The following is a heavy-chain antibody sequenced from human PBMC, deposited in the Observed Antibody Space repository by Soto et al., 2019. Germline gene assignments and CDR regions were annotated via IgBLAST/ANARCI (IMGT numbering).Heavy chain of an antibody. D-gene: IGHD2-8*01. J-gene: IGHJ4*02. CDR2: INPNSGGT. V-gene: IGHV1-2*02. CDR1: GYTFTGYY. CDR3: ARALFGRGCTNGVCYSAGY. Sequence: VKVSCKASGYTFTGYYMHWVRQAPGQGLEWMGWINPNSGGTNYAQKFQGRVSMTRDTSISTAYMELSRLRSDDTAVYYCARALFGRGCTNGVCYSAGYWGQGTLVTVSS.